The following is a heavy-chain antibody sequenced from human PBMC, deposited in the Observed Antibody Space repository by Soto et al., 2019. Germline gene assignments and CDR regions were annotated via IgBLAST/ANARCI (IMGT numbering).Heavy chain of an antibody. CDR1: GGTFSSYA. Sequence: SVKVSCKASGGTFSSYAISRVRQAPGQGLEWMGGIIPIFGTANYAQKFQGRVTITADESTSTAYMELSSLRSEDTAVYYCARFNMVAGPGYYGMDVWGQGTTVTVSS. CDR2: IIPIFGTA. D-gene: IGHD6-19*01. V-gene: IGHV1-69*13. CDR3: ARFNMVAGPGYYGMDV. J-gene: IGHJ6*02.